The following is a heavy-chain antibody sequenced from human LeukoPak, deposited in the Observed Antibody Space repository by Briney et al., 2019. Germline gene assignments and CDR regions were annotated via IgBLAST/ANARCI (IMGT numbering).Heavy chain of an antibody. J-gene: IGHJ4*02. D-gene: IGHD3-16*02. CDR1: GFTLSNYW. Sequence: PGGSLRLSCAASGFTLSNYWMHWVRQAPGKGLEWVAVMSYDGSKKYYTDSVKGRFTISRDNSQNTLYLQMNSLRAEDTAVYYCARDPLRDDYVWGNYRNGADYWGQGTLVTVSS. V-gene: IGHV3-33*08. CDR3: ARDPLRDDYVWGNYRNGADY. CDR2: MSYDGSKK.